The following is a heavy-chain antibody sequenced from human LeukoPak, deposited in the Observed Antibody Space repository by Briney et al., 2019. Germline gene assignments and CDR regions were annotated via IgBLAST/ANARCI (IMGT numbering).Heavy chain of an antibody. V-gene: IGHV3-21*01. CDR3: ARDRNWNYDY. Sequence: PGGSLRLSCAASRFTFSNYAMHWVRQAPGKGLEWVSSIGGSGDSIYYADSVKGRFTISRDNAKNSLDLQMNSLRAEDTAVYYCARDRNWNYDYWGQGTLVTVSS. CDR2: IGGSGDSI. D-gene: IGHD1-7*01. CDR1: RFTFSNYA. J-gene: IGHJ4*02.